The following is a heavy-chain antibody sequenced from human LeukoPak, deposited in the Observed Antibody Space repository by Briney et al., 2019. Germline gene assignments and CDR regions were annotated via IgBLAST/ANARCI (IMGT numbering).Heavy chain of an antibody. J-gene: IGHJ3*02. Sequence: SGPTLVNPTQTLTLTCTFSGFSLSTSGMCVSWIRQPPGKALEWLALIDWDDDKYYSTSLKTRLTISKDTSKNQVVLTMTNMDPVDTATYYCARIRRGARWLQLNGAFDIWGQGIMVTVSS. D-gene: IGHD5-24*01. CDR2: IDWDDDK. V-gene: IGHV2-70*01. CDR1: GFSLSTSGMC. CDR3: ARIRRGARWLQLNGAFDI.